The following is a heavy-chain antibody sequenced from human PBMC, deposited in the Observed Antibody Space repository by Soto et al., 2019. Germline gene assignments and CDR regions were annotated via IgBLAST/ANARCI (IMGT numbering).Heavy chain of an antibody. CDR3: ARGGGSYYYFDY. CDR2: INAGNGNT. CDR1: GYTFTSYA. D-gene: IGHD1-26*01. V-gene: IGHV1-3*01. Sequence: ASVKVSCKASGYTFTSYAMHWVRQAPGQRLEWMGWINAGNGNTKYSQKFQGRVTITRDTSASTAYMELSSLRSEDTAVYYCARGGGSYYYFDYWGQGTLATVSS. J-gene: IGHJ4*02.